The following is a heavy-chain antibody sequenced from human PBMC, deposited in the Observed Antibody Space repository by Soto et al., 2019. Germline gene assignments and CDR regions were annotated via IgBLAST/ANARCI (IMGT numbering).Heavy chain of an antibody. D-gene: IGHD5-12*01. J-gene: IGHJ3*01. CDR1: GGSISSGDYY. V-gene: IGHV4-39*01. Sequence: QLQLQESGPGLVKSSENLSLACTLSGGSISSGDYYWGWIRQSPGMGLEWLGSMNDKGGTFYNPSLKCRVTRSVDTSKNQVSLKLSSVTAGDTAVYYCAMQIGRWLWAFDFCGLGTVVSVSS. CDR3: AMQIGRWLWAFDF. CDR2: MNDKGGT.